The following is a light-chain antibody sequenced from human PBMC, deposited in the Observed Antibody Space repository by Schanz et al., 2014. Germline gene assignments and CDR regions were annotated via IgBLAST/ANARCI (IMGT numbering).Light chain of an antibody. J-gene: IGLJ2*01. CDR1: SGHSSYA. CDR2: VNSDGSH. Sequence: QLVLTQSPSASASLGASVKLTCTLSSGHSSYAIAWHQQQPEKGPRFLMKVNSDGSHSKGNGIPDRFSGSGSGAERFLTISSLQSEDEADYYCQTWGTGPVFGGGTKLTV. V-gene: IGLV4-69*01. CDR3: QTWGTGPV.